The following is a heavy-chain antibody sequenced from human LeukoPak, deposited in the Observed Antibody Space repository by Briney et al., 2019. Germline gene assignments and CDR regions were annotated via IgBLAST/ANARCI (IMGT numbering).Heavy chain of an antibody. J-gene: IGHJ6*02. CDR2: ISWNSGSI. CDR1: GFTFDDYA. Sequence: GGSLRLSCAASGFTFDDYAMHWARQAPGKGLEWVSGISWNSGSIGYADSVKGRFTISRDNAKNSLYLQMNSLRAEDTALYYCAKDQRGSSYYYYYGMDVWGQGTTVTVSS. D-gene: IGHD6-6*01. CDR3: AKDQRGSSYYYYYGMDV. V-gene: IGHV3-9*01.